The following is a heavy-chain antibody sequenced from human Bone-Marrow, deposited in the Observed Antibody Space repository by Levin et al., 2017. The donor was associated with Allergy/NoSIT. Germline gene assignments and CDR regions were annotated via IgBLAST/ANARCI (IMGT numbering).Heavy chain of an antibody. CDR3: ARDRGCSGDKCFPDA. CDR1: GFSLKNYE. V-gene: IGHV3-48*03. J-gene: IGHJ5*02. D-gene: IGHD2-15*01. CDR2: ISKNGNAT. Sequence: GGSLRLSCAVSGFSLKNYEMNWVRQGPGKGLEWLSYISKNGNATFYADSVRGRFTISRDNAKNSLYLQMNSLRVEDTAVYYCARDRGCSGDKCFPDAWGQGTLVTVSS.